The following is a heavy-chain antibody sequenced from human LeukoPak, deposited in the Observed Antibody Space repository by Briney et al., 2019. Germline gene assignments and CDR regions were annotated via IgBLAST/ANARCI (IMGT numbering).Heavy chain of an antibody. Sequence: SETLSLTCTVSGGSISSGDYYWGWIRQPPGKGLEWIGYIYYSGSTYYNPSLKSRVTISVDTSKNQFSLKLSSVTAADTAVYYCARRDGWYGSSGVDWYFDLWGRGTLVTVSS. V-gene: IGHV4-30-4*08. J-gene: IGHJ2*01. CDR2: IYYSGST. D-gene: IGHD6-19*01. CDR1: GGSISSGDYY. CDR3: ARRDGWYGSSGVDWYFDL.